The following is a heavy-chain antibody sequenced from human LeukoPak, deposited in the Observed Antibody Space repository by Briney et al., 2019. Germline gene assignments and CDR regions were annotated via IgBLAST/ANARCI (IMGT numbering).Heavy chain of an antibody. CDR2: ISSSSSTI. CDR3: ARDIIVGSDY. D-gene: IGHD2-15*01. J-gene: IGHJ4*02. CDR1: GFTFSSYR. V-gene: IGHV3-48*01. Sequence: GQALRLACADSGFTFSSYRMNWVRQAPGKGMEWVSYISSSSSTIYYADSVKGRFTISRDNAKNSLYLQVNSLRAEDTAVYYCARDIIVGSDYWGQGTLVTVSS.